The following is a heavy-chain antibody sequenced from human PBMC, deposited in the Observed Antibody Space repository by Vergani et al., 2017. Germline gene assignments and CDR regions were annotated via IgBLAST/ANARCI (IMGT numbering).Heavy chain of an antibody. V-gene: IGHV3-7*03. CDR1: GFTFSSYW. CDR3: ARSGSYYNPYYLDY. D-gene: IGHD3-10*01. CDR2: IKQDGSEK. Sequence: EVQLVESGGGLVQPGGSLRLSCAASGFTFSSYWMSWVRQAPGKGLEWVANIKQDGSEKYYVDSVKGRFTISRDNAKNSLYLQMNSLRAEDTAVYYCARSGSYYNPYYLDYWGQGTLVTVSS. J-gene: IGHJ4*02.